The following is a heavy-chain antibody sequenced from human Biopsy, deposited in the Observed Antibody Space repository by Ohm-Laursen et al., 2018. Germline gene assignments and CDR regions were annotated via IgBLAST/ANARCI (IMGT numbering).Heavy chain of an antibody. CDR3: TRGGYYYDSLAYYYWFDP. CDR2: INAKTGDT. J-gene: IGHJ5*02. Sequence: SVKVSYKASGYTFTGNHVHWVRQAPGQGLEWMGWINAKTGDTNYAQRFQGRVTMTRDTSISTAYVDLSSLRSDDTAVYYCTRGGYYYDSLAYYYWFDPWGQGTLVTVSS. V-gene: IGHV1-2*02. D-gene: IGHD3-22*01. CDR1: GYTFTGNH.